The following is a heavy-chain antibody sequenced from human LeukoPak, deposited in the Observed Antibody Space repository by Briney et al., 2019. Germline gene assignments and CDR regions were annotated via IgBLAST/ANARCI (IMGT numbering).Heavy chain of an antibody. Sequence: SETLSLTCAVYGGSFSGYYWSWIRQPPGKGLECIGYIHYTGSTNYSPSLKSRVTISVDTSKNQFSLKLSSVTAADTAIYYCARGGYYGSGNDFRFDPWGQGTLVTVSS. CDR3: ARGGYYGSGNDFRFDP. D-gene: IGHD3-10*01. J-gene: IGHJ5*02. CDR2: IHYTGST. CDR1: GGSFSGYY. V-gene: IGHV4-59*01.